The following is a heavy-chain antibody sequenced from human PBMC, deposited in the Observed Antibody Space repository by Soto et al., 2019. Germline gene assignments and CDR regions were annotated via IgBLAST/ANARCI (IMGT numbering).Heavy chain of an antibody. CDR2: IYYSGNT. Sequence: PSETLSLTCTVSGGSISSYYWSWIRQPPGKGLEWIGYIYYSGNTNYNPSLKSRVTISVDTSKNQFSLKLRSVTAADTAVFYCAGHYPYESSGYDLNYWGQGALVTV. J-gene: IGHJ4*02. V-gene: IGHV4-59*08. CDR3: AGHYPYESSGYDLNY. D-gene: IGHD3-22*01. CDR1: GGSISSYY.